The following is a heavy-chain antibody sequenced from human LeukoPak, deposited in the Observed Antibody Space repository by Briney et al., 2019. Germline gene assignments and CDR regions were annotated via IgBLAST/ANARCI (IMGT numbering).Heavy chain of an antibody. CDR3: ARAPTGYSAAAAADY. CDR2: INAGNGNT. D-gene: IGHD6-13*01. Sequence: GASVNVSCKASGYTFTSYATHWVRQAPGQRLEWMGWINAGNGNTKYSQKFQGRVTITRDTSASTAYMELSSLRSEDTAVYYCARAPTGYSAAAAADYWAQGTLVTVSS. V-gene: IGHV1-3*01. J-gene: IGHJ4*02. CDR1: GYTFTSYA.